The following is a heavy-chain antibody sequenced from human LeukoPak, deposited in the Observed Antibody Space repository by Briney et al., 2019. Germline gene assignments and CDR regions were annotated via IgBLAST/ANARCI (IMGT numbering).Heavy chain of an antibody. D-gene: IGHD3-10*01. J-gene: IGHJ4*02. Sequence: PGGSLRLSCAASGFTFSSYWMSWVRQAPGKGLEWVANINPAGSEKYYVDSVKGRFTISRDNAENSLYLRMNSLRAADTAVYYCARGGAIILAYWGQGTLVTVSS. CDR1: GFTFSSYW. V-gene: IGHV3-7*05. CDR3: ARGGAIILAY. CDR2: INPAGSEK.